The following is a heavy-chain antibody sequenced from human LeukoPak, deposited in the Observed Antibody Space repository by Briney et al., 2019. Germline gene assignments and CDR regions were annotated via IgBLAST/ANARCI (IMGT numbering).Heavy chain of an antibody. J-gene: IGHJ4*02. CDR3: ARDRGLSV. D-gene: IGHD3-16*02. CDR1: GFIVSSNY. CDR2: IHSGGSA. Sequence: PGGSLGLSCAASGFIVSSNYMSWVRQAPGKGLEWVSGIHSGGSAYYADSVKGRFTISRDNSKNTLYLQMNSLRVEDTAVYYCARDRGLSVWGQGTLVTVSS. V-gene: IGHV3-53*01.